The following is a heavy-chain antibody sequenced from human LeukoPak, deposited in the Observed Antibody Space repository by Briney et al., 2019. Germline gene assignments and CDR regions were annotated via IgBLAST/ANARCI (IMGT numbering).Heavy chain of an antibody. J-gene: IGHJ6*03. V-gene: IGHV1-69*04. CDR1: GGTFSSYA. Sequence: SVTVSRKASGGTFSSYAFRWVRQPPGQGLEWMGIIIPILGRANYAQKFQGRVTMTADKSTSTAYMELSRLRYEDTAVYYCAREDHGGNVAYYCDYMDVWGKGTTVTVSS. CDR2: IIPILGRA. D-gene: IGHD4-23*01. CDR3: AREDHGGNVAYYCDYMDV.